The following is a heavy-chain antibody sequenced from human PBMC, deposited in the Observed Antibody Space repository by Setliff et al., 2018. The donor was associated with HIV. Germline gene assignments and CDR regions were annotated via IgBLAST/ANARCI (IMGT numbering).Heavy chain of an antibody. V-gene: IGHV3-23*01. J-gene: IGHJ4*02. Sequence: GGSLRLSCAASRFTFSSYAMSWVRQAPGKGLEWVAAIQQPDGGVYADSVRGRFTIPRDNDRNTLYLQMRSLRAEDTAVYYCARDPMRASNSLTYWFPDYWGQGALVTVSS. CDR1: RFTFSSYA. CDR2: IQQPDGG. CDR3: ARDPMRASNSLTYWFPDY. D-gene: IGHD2-8*02.